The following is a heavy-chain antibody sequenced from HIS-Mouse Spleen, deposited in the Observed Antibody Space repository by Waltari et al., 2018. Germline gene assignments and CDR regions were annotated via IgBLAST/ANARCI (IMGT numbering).Heavy chain of an antibody. J-gene: IGHJ2*01. D-gene: IGHD6-13*01. CDR2: FYYSGGT. Sequence: QLQLQESGPGLVKPSETLSLTCTVSGGSISSSSYYWGWIRQPPGKGLEWIGSFYYSGGTYYNPSLKGRVTISVDTSKNQFSLKLSSVTAADTAVYYCAREIPYSSSWYDWYFDLWGRGTLVTVSS. CDR3: AREIPYSSSWYDWYFDL. V-gene: IGHV4-39*07. CDR1: GGSISSSSYY.